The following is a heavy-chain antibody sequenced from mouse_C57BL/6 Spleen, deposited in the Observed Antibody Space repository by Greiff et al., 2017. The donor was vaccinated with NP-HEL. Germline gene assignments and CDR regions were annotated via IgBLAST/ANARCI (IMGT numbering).Heavy chain of an antibody. Sequence: QVQLQQPGAELVRPGSSVKLSCKASGYTFTSYWMDWVKQRPGQGLEWIGNIYPSDSETNYNQKFKDKATLTVDKSSSTAYMQLSGLTSEDSAVYCCARRLGGFAYWGQGTLVTVSA. V-gene: IGHV1-61*01. D-gene: IGHD3-2*02. J-gene: IGHJ3*01. CDR3: ARRLGGFAY. CDR1: GYTFTSYW. CDR2: IYPSDSET.